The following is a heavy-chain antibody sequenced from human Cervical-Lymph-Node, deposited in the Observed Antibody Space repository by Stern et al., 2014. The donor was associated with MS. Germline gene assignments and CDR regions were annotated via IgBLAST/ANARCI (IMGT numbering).Heavy chain of an antibody. Sequence: EVQLVESGGGLVQPGGSLRLSCAASGITLSGYWMHWVRQAPGKGLVWVSRINSDGSSTSYADSVKGRFTISRDNAKNTLYLQMNSLRAEDTAAYYCARSVGSSSDYFDYWGQGTLVTVSS. D-gene: IGHD6-6*01. CDR1: GITLSGYW. CDR2: INSDGSST. V-gene: IGHV3-74*01. J-gene: IGHJ4*02. CDR3: ARSVGSSSDYFDY.